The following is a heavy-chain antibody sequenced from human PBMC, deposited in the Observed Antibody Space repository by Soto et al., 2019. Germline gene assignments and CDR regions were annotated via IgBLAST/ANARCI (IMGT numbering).Heavy chain of an antibody. CDR2: ISSSGSHT. V-gene: IGHV3-11*01. CDR1: GFTFNDYY. Sequence: GGSLRLSCAASGFTFNDYYMSWIRQAPGKGLEWVSYISSSGSHTFYADSVKGRFTVSRDNDKNSLFLQMNSLRAEDTAVYHCARAGYSSGWLDYWGQGTLVTVSS. CDR3: ARAGYSSGWLDY. D-gene: IGHD6-19*01. J-gene: IGHJ4*02.